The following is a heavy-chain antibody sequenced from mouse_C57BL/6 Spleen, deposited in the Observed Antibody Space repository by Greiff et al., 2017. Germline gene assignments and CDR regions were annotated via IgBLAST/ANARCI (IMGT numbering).Heavy chain of an antibody. V-gene: IGHV1-61*01. J-gene: IGHJ2*01. CDR1: GYTFTSYW. CDR3: ARSGAGDNGC. D-gene: IGHD2-13*01. Sequence: QVQLQQPGAELVRPGSSVKLSCKASGYTFTSYWMDWVKQRPGQGLEWIGNIYPSDSDTHYNQKFKDKATLTVDKSSSTAYIQLSSLTPADSAVYYCARSGAGDNGCRGQGTTLTVSS. CDR2: IYPSDSDT.